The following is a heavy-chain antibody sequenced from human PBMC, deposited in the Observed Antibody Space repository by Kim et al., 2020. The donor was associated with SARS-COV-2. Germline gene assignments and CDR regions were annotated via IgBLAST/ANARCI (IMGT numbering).Heavy chain of an antibody. Sequence: GGSLRLSCAASGFTFSSYGMHWVRQAPGKGLEWVSVIWYDGSSKYYADSVKGRFTISRDNSKNTLYLQMNSLRAEDTAVYYCARDRPVVPAAIDTGFDP. V-gene: IGHV3-33*08. D-gene: IGHD2-2*01. CDR3: ARDRPVVPAAIDTGFDP. CDR1: GFTFSSYG. CDR2: IWYDGSSK. J-gene: IGHJ5*02.